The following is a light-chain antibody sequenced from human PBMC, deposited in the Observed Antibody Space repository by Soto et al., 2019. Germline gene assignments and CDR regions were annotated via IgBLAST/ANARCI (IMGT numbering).Light chain of an antibody. CDR1: NIGSKN. J-gene: IGLJ2*01. Sequence: SYELTQPLSVSVALGQTARVTCGGNNIGSKNVHWYQQKPGQAPVLVLYSDSRRPSGIPERFSGSNSGNTATLTINRAQAADEANYYCQLWDSTTGVFGGGTKLTVL. CDR2: SDS. CDR3: QLWDSTTGV. V-gene: IGLV3-9*01.